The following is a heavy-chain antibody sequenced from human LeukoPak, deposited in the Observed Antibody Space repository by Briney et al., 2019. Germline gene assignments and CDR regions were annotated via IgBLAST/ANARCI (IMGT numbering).Heavy chain of an antibody. CDR2: IIPIFGTA. CDR1: GGTFGSYA. CDR3: ARVVLGDTAMVNNYYYGMDV. J-gene: IGHJ6*02. D-gene: IGHD5-18*01. V-gene: IGHV1-69*13. Sequence: SVKVSCKASGGTFGSYAISWVRQAPGQGLEWMGGIIPIFGTANYAQKFQGRVTITADESTSTAYMELSSLRSEDTAVYYCARVVLGDTAMVNNYYYGMDVWGQGTTVTVSS.